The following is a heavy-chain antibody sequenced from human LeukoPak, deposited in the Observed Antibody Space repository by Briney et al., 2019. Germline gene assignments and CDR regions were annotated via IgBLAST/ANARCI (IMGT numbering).Heavy chain of an antibody. CDR2: IAPNGGSR. D-gene: IGHD1-20*01. CDR1: GFTFSTSA. V-gene: IGHV3-23*01. Sequence: PGGSLRLSCAVSGFTFSTSAMSWVRQIPGKGLEWVSAIAPNGGSREYRDSVKGRFTISRDNSKNTLFLQMDSLRDEDTALYYCAIRGISGTKYLQHWGQGTLVTVSS. CDR3: AIRGISGTKYLQH. J-gene: IGHJ1*01.